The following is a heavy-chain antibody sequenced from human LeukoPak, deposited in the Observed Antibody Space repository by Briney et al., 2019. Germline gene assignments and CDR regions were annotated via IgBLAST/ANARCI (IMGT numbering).Heavy chain of an antibody. CDR3: ARDNGVVHGVYYMDA. CDR1: GFTFSNYG. V-gene: IGHV3-7*01. J-gene: IGHJ6*03. CDR2: IKQDGSDK. D-gene: IGHD3-3*01. Sequence: PGGSLRLSCAASGFTFSNYGMTWVRQAPGKGLEWVADIKQDGSDKLYVNAVRGRFTISSDNAKMSLFLQMNSLRAEDTAVYYCARDNGVVHGVYYMDAWGKGPTVTVS.